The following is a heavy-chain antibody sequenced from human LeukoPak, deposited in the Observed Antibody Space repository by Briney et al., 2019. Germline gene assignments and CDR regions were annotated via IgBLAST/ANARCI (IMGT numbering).Heavy chain of an antibody. V-gene: IGHV1-2*06. D-gene: IGHD3-22*01. CDR1: GYTFTSFG. CDR3: ARDLLGDVADSSGYYDAFDI. Sequence: VASVKVSCKASGYTFTSFGISWVRQAPGQGLEWMGRINPNSGGTNYAQKFQGRVTMTRDTSISTAYMELSRLRSDDTAVYYCARDLLGDVADSSGYYDAFDIWGQGTMVTVSS. CDR2: INPNSGGT. J-gene: IGHJ3*02.